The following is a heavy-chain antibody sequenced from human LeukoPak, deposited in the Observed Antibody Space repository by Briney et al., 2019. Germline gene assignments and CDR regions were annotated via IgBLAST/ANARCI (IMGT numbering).Heavy chain of an antibody. J-gene: IGHJ6*03. Sequence: GESLKISCKGSGYSFTSYWIGWVRQMPGKGLEWMGIIYPGDSDTRYSPSLQGQVTISADKSISTAYLQWSSLKASDTAMYYCARQPNGDYVQNYYYYMDVWGKGTTVTVSS. CDR2: IYPGDSDT. D-gene: IGHD4-17*01. CDR1: GYSFTSYW. V-gene: IGHV5-51*01. CDR3: ARQPNGDYVQNYYYYMDV.